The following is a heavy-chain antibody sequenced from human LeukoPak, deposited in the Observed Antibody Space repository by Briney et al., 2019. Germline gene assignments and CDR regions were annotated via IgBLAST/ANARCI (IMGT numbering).Heavy chain of an antibody. J-gene: IGHJ6*02. CDR2: IYTSGST. V-gene: IGHV4-4*07. CDR1: GGSISSYY. D-gene: IGHD4-17*01. CDR3: ARDLGDYESHYYYYGMDV. Sequence: SETLSLTCTVSGGSISSYYWSWIRQPAGKGLEWIGRIYTSGSTNYNPSLKSRVTMSVDTSKNQFSLKLSSVTAADTAVYHCARDLGDYESHYYYYGMDVWGQGTTVTVSS.